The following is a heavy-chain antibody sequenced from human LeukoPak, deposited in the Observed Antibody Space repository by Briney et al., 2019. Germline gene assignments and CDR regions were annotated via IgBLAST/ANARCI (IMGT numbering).Heavy chain of an antibody. CDR3: AKGGRGPFEYFDY. CDR1: GFTFSSYG. D-gene: IGHD3-10*01. J-gene: IGHJ4*02. V-gene: IGHV3-30*18. Sequence: GGSLRLSCAASGFTFSSYGVHWVRQAPGKGLEWVAVISYDGSNKYYADSVKGRFTISRDNSKNTLYLQMNGLRAEDTAVYYCAKGGRGPFEYFDYWGQGTLVTVSS. CDR2: ISYDGSNK.